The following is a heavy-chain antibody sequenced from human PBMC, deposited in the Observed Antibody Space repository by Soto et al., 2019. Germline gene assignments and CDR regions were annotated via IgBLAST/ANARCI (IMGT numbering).Heavy chain of an antibody. CDR2: ISGNGANT. J-gene: IGHJ4*02. D-gene: IGHD3-10*02. CDR3: SNTWRCLVTYYQVDY. V-gene: IGHV3-23*01. CDR1: GFTFSNYA. Sequence: EVQLLESGGGLVQPGGSLRLSCAASGFTFSNYAMSWVRQAPGKGLEWVSGISGNGANTFYADSVKGRLTISRDNSKNTLYLQLNSLRADDPSVYYCSNTWRCLVTYYQVDYWGQGTLVTVSS.